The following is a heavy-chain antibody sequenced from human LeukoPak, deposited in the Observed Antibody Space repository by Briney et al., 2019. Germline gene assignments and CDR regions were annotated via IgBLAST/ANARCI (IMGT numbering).Heavy chain of an antibody. CDR3: AKSGRGYGGNSLRFDY. Sequence: GGSLRLSCAASGFTFSSYGMSWVRQAPGKGLEWVSGIRAGGGNTYYADSVKGRFTISRDNSKNTLYLQMNSLRAEDTAVYYCAKSGRGYGGNSLRFDYWGQGTLVTVSS. CDR1: GFTFSSYG. CDR2: IRAGGGNT. D-gene: IGHD4-23*01. V-gene: IGHV3-23*01. J-gene: IGHJ4*02.